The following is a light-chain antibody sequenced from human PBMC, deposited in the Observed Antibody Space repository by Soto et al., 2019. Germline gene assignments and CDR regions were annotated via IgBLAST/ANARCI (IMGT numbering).Light chain of an antibody. CDR2: GAS. V-gene: IGKV3-15*01. J-gene: IGKJ4*01. CDR1: QSLSTN. Sequence: KIKPQPPAPLSWAPGGRATLSLMASQSLSTNLAWYQQKPGQTPRLLIYGASTRATGVPARFSGSGSGTDFTLTIDSLQSEDFAVYYCQRYHNWPLTFGGGTKVDIK. CDR3: QRYHNWPLT.